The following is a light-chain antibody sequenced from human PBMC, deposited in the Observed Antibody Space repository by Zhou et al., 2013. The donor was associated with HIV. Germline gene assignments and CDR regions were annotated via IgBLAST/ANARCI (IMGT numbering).Light chain of an antibody. Sequence: DIQLTQSPSSLSASVGDRVTITCRASQGIRDDLGWYQQKPGKAPKRLIYAASSLQIGVPSRFSGSGYGTEFTLTINSLQPEDFATYYCQQYSYYLNSFGQGTKLEL. CDR3: QQYSYYLNS. CDR2: AAS. J-gene: IGKJ2*03. V-gene: IGKV1-17*01. CDR1: QGIRDD.